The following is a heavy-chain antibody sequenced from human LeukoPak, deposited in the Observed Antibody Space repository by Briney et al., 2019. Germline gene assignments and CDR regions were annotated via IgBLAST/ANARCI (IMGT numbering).Heavy chain of an antibody. J-gene: IGHJ4*02. CDR1: GYKFTVYY. D-gene: IGHD5-18*01. CDR2: INPNSGDS. CDR3: AREIGGILVFDY. V-gene: IGHV1-2*02. Sequence: ASVKVSCKASGYKFTVYYMHWVRQAPGQGLEWMGWINPNSGDSHHAQKFQGRVTMTRDTSFSTAYMELSRLRSDDTAVYYCAREIGGILVFDYWGQGTLVTVSS.